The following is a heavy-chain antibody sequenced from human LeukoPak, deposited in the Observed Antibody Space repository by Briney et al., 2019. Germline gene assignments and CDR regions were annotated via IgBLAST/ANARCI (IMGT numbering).Heavy chain of an antibody. J-gene: IGHJ4*02. CDR2: INILSNYI. CDR3: ARDSHSSSWYSEFGY. Sequence: PGGSLRLSCAASGFTFSSHSMNWVRQAPGKGLEWVSSINILSNYIYYADSVKGRFTISRDNAKNSLYLQMNSLRAEDTAVYYCARDSHSSSWYSEFGYWGQGTLVTVSS. D-gene: IGHD6-13*01. V-gene: IGHV3-21*01. CDR1: GFTFSSHS.